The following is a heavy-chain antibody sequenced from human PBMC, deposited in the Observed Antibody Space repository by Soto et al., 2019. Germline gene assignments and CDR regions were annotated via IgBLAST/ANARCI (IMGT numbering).Heavy chain of an antibody. CDR3: ARHDFIAAQRVVTAALFDY. CDR2: IYYSGST. D-gene: IGHD2-21*02. V-gene: IGHV4-39*01. Sequence: QLQLQESGPGLVKPSETLSLTCTVSGGSISSSSYYWGWIRQPPGKGLEWIGSIYYSGSTYYNPSLKSRVTISVDTSKNQFSLRLSSVTAADTAVYYCARHDFIAAQRVVTAALFDYWGQGTLVTVSS. J-gene: IGHJ4*02. CDR1: GGSISSSSYY.